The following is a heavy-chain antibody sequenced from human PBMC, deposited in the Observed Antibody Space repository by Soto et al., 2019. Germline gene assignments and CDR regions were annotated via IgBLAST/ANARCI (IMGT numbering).Heavy chain of an antibody. D-gene: IGHD2-15*01. J-gene: IGHJ5*02. CDR1: GYTFTSYG. V-gene: IGHV1-18*04. CDR3: ARDYCSGGSCYVWFGP. CDR2: ISAYNGNT. Sequence: ASVKVSCKASGYTFTSYGISWVRQAPGQGLEWMGWISAYNGNTNYAQKLQGRVTMTTDTSTSTAYMELRSLRSDDTAVYYCARDYCSGGSCYVWFGPWGQGTLVTVSS.